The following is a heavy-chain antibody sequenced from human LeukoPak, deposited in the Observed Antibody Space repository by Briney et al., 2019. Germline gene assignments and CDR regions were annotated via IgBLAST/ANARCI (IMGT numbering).Heavy chain of an antibody. Sequence: ASVKVSCTASGYTFTSCDINWVRQATGQGLEWMGWMNPNSGNTGYVQSFQGRITMNRDISIGTAYMELSNLTSEDTAIYYCTRGSSGRRDNWGQGTLVTVSA. D-gene: IGHD6-19*01. V-gene: IGHV1-8*01. CDR1: GYTFTSCD. J-gene: IGHJ4*02. CDR3: TRGSSGRRDN. CDR2: MNPNSGNT.